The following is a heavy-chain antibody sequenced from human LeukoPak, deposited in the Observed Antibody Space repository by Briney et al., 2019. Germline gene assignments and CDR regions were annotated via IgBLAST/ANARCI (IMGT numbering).Heavy chain of an antibody. V-gene: IGHV1-18*01. Sequence: ASVKVSCKASGYTFPTYGISWVRQAPGQGLEWMGWISAYNGNTNYAQKLQGRVTMTTDTSTSTAYMELRSLRSDDTAVYYCASTRSPDNSGSSDVFDIWGQGTMVTVSS. CDR1: GYTFPTYG. J-gene: IGHJ3*02. CDR2: ISAYNGNT. CDR3: ASTRSPDNSGSSDVFDI. D-gene: IGHD1-26*01.